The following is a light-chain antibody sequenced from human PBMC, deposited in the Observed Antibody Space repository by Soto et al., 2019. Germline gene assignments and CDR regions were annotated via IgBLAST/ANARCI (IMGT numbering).Light chain of an antibody. CDR3: QHYESSPPSYT. J-gene: IGKJ2*01. V-gene: IGKV3-20*01. CDR2: GAS. Sequence: EIVLTQSPGTLSLSPGERATLSCRASQSLTSTYLAWYQQRPGQAPRLLIYGASSRATGIPDRFSGSGSGTDFTLTISRLESEDFALYYCQHYESSPPSYTFGQGTKLEIK. CDR1: QSLTSTY.